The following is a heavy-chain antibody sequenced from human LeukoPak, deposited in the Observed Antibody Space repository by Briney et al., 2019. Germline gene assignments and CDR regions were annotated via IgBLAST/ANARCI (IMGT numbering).Heavy chain of an antibody. CDR2: IWYDGSNK. CDR1: GFTFSSYG. CDR3: AKGGIAVDTPPVG. V-gene: IGHV3-30*02. J-gene: IGHJ4*02. D-gene: IGHD6-19*01. Sequence: PGGSLRLSGAASGFTFSSYGMHWVRQAPGKGLEWVAVIWYDGSNKYYADSVKGRFTISRDNSKNTLYLQMNSLRAEDTAVYYCAKGGIAVDTPPVGWGQGTLVTVSS.